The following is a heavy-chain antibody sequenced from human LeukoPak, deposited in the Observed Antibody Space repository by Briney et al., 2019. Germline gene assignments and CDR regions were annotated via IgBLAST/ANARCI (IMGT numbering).Heavy chain of an antibody. CDR2: ISVSVDRT. CDR1: GFTFSSYG. Sequence: GGSLRLSCAASGFTFSSYGVSWVRQAPGKGLEWVSGISVSVDRTYYADSVKGRFTISRDNSKNTVYLQMNSLRAEDTAVYYCAGGSKTAGTIYSFDYWGQGTLVTVSS. V-gene: IGHV3-23*01. J-gene: IGHJ4*02. CDR3: AGGSKTAGTIYSFDY. D-gene: IGHD6-13*01.